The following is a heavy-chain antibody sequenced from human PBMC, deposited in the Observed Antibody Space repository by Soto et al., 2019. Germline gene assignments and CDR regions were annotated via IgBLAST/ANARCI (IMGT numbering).Heavy chain of an antibody. D-gene: IGHD6-6*01. CDR1: GFTFSDYY. J-gene: IGHJ5*02. V-gene: IGHV3-11*01. Sequence: QVQLVESGGGLVKPGGSLRLSCAASGFTFSDYYISWIRQAPGKGLEWVSYISSSGSTIYYADSVKGRFTISRDNAKNSLYLQMNSLRAEDTAVYYCGYSSSYGMDWFDPWGQGTLVTVSS. CDR2: ISSSGSTI. CDR3: GYSSSYGMDWFDP.